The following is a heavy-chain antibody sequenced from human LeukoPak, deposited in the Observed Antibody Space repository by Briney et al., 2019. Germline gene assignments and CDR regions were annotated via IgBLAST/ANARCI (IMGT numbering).Heavy chain of an antibody. J-gene: IGHJ4*02. CDR2: IYSGGST. D-gene: IGHD1-26*01. Sequence: GGSLRLSCAASGFTVSSNYMSWVRQAPGKGLEWVSVIYSGGSTYYADSVKGRFTISRDNSKNTLYLQMNSLRAEDTALYFCAKKAQYNGNYPLDYWGQGTLVTVSS. V-gene: IGHV3-53*01. CDR1: GFTVSSNY. CDR3: AKKAQYNGNYPLDY.